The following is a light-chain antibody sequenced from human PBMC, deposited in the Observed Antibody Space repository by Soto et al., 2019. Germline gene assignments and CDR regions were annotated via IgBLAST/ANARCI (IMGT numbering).Light chain of an antibody. J-gene: IGLJ3*02. CDR3: LLYLGGGIWV. CDR2: NTN. Sequence: QTVVTQEPSFSVSPGGTVTLTCGLSSGPVFTSSYPNWYQQNPGQAPRTLIFNTNTRSSGVPDLFSGSILGDKAALTITGAQADDDSYYYCLLYLGGGIWVFGGGTKLTVL. V-gene: IGLV8-61*01. CDR1: SGPVFTSSY.